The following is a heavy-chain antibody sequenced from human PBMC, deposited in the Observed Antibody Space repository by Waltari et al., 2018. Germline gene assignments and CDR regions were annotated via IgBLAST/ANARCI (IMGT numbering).Heavy chain of an antibody. D-gene: IGHD2-15*01. CDR3: ARHKFNTKWSPFDY. Sequence: VQLVQSGAELKKPGESLTISCQTSGYSFSTFWIAWVRQMPGKGLEWMGIIYPGGSRATYSPAVEGQVSISADKSTTTAYLHWSSLKASDTAMYYCARHKFNTKWSPFDYWGQGALVTVSS. CDR2: IYPGGSRA. CDR1: GYSFSTFW. J-gene: IGHJ4*02. V-gene: IGHV5-51*01.